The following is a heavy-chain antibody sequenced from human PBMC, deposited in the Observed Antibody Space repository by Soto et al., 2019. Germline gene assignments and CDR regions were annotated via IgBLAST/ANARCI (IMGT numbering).Heavy chain of an antibody. J-gene: IGHJ3*02. Sequence: GGSLRLSCSASGFTFSSYAMHWVRQAPGKGLEYVSAISSNGGSTYYADSVKGRFTISRDNSKNTLYPQMSSLRAEDTAVYYCVKDRGLGDLGAFDIWGQGTMVTVSS. CDR3: VKDRGLGDLGAFDI. V-gene: IGHV3-64D*06. CDR2: ISSNGGST. D-gene: IGHD3-10*01. CDR1: GFTFSSYA.